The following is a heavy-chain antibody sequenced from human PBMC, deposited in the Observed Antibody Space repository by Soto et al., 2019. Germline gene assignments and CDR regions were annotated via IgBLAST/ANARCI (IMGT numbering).Heavy chain of an antibody. J-gene: IGHJ5*02. CDR3: ARDWASVVMGGNWFDP. V-gene: IGHV1-69*01. CDR1: GGTFSSYA. CDR2: IIPIFGTA. D-gene: IGHD2-15*01. Sequence: QVQLVQSGAEVKKPGSSVKVSCKASGGTFSSYAISWVRQAPGQGLEWMGGIIPIFGTANYAQKFQGRVTSTADESTSTAYMELSSLRSEDTAVYYCARDWASVVMGGNWFDPWGQGTLVTVSS.